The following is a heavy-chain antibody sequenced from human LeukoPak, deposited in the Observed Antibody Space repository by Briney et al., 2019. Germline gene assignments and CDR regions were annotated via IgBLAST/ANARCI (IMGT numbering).Heavy chain of an antibody. J-gene: IGHJ3*02. Sequence: GGSLRLSCSASGFTFSSYAMHWVRQAPGKGLEYVSAISSNGGSRYYADSVKGRFTISRDNAKNTLYLQMNSLRAEDTAVYYCARGGSSWSAFDIWGQGTMVTVSS. V-gene: IGHV3-64*04. CDR1: GFTFSSYA. D-gene: IGHD6-13*01. CDR2: ISSNGGSR. CDR3: ARGGSSWSAFDI.